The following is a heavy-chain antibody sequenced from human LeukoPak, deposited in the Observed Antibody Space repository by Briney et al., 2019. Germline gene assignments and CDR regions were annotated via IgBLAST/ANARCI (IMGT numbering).Heavy chain of an antibody. J-gene: IGHJ4*02. CDR2: ISSSSSTI. CDR3: ARYGGDSFYDFWSGSKTGFDY. D-gene: IGHD3-3*01. V-gene: IGHV3-48*01. CDR1: GFTYSSYS. Sequence: GGSLRLSCAASGFTYSSYSMNLVRQAPGKGLEWVSYISSSSSTIYYADSVKGRFTISRDNAKSSLYLQMNSLRAEDPAVYYCARYGGDSFYDFWSGSKTGFDYWGQGTLVTVSS.